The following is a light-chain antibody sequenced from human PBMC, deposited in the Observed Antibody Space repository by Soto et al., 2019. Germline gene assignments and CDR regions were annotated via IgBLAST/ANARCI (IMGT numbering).Light chain of an antibody. CDR2: AAS. J-gene: IGKJ1*01. V-gene: IGKV1-39*01. CDR3: QQSYSIPRT. Sequence: DIQMTQSPSSLSASVGDRVTITCRASQSISSYLNWYQQKPGKAPKLLIYAASSLQSGVPSRFSGSGSGTDFTLTISSLQPEDFATYYCQQSYSIPRTFCQGTKVEIK. CDR1: QSISSY.